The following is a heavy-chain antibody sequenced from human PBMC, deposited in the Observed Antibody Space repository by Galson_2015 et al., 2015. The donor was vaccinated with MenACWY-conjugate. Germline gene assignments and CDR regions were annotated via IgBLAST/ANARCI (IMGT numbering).Heavy chain of an antibody. V-gene: IGHV1-3*01. CDR1: GYTFTTYA. CDR2: INPANGNT. Sequence: SVKVSCKAHGYTFTTYAMHWVRQAPGQRLEWMGWINPANGNTKYSQSFQGRLTFTRDTSATTVYMQLSSLRSEDTAMFYCVRESIVVVPAVFRGGYFDYWGQGTLVTVSS. J-gene: IGHJ4*02. CDR3: VRESIVVVPAVFRGGYFDY. D-gene: IGHD2-2*01.